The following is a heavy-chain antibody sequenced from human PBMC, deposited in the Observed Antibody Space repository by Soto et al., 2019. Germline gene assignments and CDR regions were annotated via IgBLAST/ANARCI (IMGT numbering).Heavy chain of an antibody. J-gene: IGHJ4*02. D-gene: IGHD3-22*01. CDR3: ARGRLADYYDSSGHLEY. CDR1: GGSISSGGYY. V-gene: IGHV4-31*03. Sequence: PSETLSLTCTVSGGSISSGGYYWSWIRQHPGKGLEWIGYIYYSGSTYYNPSLKSRVTISVDTSKNQFSLKLSSVTAADTAVYYCARGRLADYYDSSGHLEYWGQGTLVTVS. CDR2: IYYSGST.